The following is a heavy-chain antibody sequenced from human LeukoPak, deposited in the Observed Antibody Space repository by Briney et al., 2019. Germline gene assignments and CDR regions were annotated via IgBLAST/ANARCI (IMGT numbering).Heavy chain of an antibody. CDR3: ARGGPLAVPFDP. D-gene: IGHD6-19*01. J-gene: IGHJ5*02. Sequence: KPGGSLRLSCAASEFTFSNAWMSWVRQAPGKGLEWVSSISSSSSYIYYADSVKGRFTISRDNAKNSLYLQMNSLRAEDTAVYYCARGGPLAVPFDPWGQGTLVTVSS. CDR1: EFTFSNAW. CDR2: ISSSSSYI. V-gene: IGHV3-21*01.